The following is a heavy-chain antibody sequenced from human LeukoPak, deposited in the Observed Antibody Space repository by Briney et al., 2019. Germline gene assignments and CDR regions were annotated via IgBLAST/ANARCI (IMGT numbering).Heavy chain of an antibody. V-gene: IGHV1-46*01. CDR1: GYTFTSYY. Sequence: ASVKVSCKASGYTFTSYYMHWVRQAPGQGLEWMGIINPSGGSTSYAQKFQGRVTIIADKSTGTAYMELSRLKSEDTAVYYCARDDFDGAINYWGQGTLVTVSS. J-gene: IGHJ4*02. CDR2: INPSGGST. D-gene: IGHD4-17*01. CDR3: ARDDFDGAINY.